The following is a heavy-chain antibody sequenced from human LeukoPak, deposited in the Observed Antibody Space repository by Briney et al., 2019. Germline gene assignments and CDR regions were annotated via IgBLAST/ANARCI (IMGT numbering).Heavy chain of an antibody. CDR3: ARKTTVTTTYAFDI. V-gene: IGHV4-59*01. Sequence: SETLSLTCTVSGGSINSNCWSWIRQPPGKGLEWIGFIYDSGSTKYNPSHKSRVTISVDTSKNQFSLNLSSVTAADTAVYFCARKTTVTTTYAFDIWGQGTMVTVSS. CDR1: GGSINSNC. CDR2: IYDSGST. D-gene: IGHD4-11*01. J-gene: IGHJ3*02.